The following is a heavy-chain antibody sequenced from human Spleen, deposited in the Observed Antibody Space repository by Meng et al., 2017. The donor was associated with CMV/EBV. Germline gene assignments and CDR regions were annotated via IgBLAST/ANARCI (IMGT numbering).Heavy chain of an antibody. Sequence: SETLSLTCTVSGGSNTDYYWSWIRQSPGKGLEWIGYIYYSGSTNYNPSLKSRVTISVDTSKNQFSLKLSSVTAADTAVYFCARGHWLVYYFDYWGQGTQVTVSS. V-gene: IGHV4-59*01. CDR1: GGSNTDYY. CDR2: IYYSGST. D-gene: IGHD6-19*01. CDR3: ARGHWLVYYFDY. J-gene: IGHJ4*02.